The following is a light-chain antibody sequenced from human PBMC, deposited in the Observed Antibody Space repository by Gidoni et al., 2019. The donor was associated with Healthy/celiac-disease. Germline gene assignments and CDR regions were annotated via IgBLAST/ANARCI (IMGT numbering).Light chain of an antibody. CDR2: AAS. CDR1: QSISSY. V-gene: IGKV1-39*01. J-gene: IGKJ4*01. Sequence: IQMTQSPSSLSASVGDRVTITCRASQSISSYLNWYQQKPGQAPKLLIYAASSLQSGVPSRFSGSGSGTDFTLTISSLQPEDFATYYCQQSYSTPQTFGGGTKVEIK. CDR3: QQSYSTPQT.